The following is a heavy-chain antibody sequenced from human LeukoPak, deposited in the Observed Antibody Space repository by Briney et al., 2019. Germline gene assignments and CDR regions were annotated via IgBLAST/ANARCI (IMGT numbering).Heavy chain of an antibody. Sequence: SETLSLTCTVSGGSVGSAGYYWSWIRQPPGGGLEWIGRIYTSGSTNYNPSLKSRVTMSVDTSKNQFSLKLSSVTAADTAVYYCAREFTMVRGVITYFDYWGQGTLVTVSS. D-gene: IGHD3-10*01. V-gene: IGHV4-61*08. CDR3: AREFTMVRGVITYFDY. CDR2: IYTSGST. J-gene: IGHJ4*02. CDR1: GGSVGSAGYY.